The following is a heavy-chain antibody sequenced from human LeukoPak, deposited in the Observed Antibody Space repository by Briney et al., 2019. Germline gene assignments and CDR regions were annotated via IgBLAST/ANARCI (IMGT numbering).Heavy chain of an antibody. Sequence: SETLSLTRAVSGYSISSGYYWGWIRQPPGRGLEWIGSIYHGGSTYYNPSLKSRVTISVDTSKNQFSLKLSSVTAADTAVYYCATEISGITTLVTRPFDYWGQGILVTVSS. CDR2: IYHGGST. J-gene: IGHJ4*02. CDR1: GYSISSGYY. D-gene: IGHD4-23*01. CDR3: ATEISGITTLVTRPFDY. V-gene: IGHV4-38-2*02.